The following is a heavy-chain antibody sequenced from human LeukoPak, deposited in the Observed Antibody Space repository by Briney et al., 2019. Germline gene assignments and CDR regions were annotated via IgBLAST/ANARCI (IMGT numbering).Heavy chain of an antibody. Sequence: GGSLRLPCAASGFTFSGHYMTWVRQAPGKGLEWVANIKQDGSEKYYVDSVKGRFTISRDNAKNSLFLQMNSLRAEDTAVYYCARGVSGGYWGQGTLVTVSS. V-gene: IGHV3-7*01. J-gene: IGHJ4*02. CDR2: IKQDGSEK. CDR3: ARGVSGGY. D-gene: IGHD3-10*01. CDR1: GFTFSGHY.